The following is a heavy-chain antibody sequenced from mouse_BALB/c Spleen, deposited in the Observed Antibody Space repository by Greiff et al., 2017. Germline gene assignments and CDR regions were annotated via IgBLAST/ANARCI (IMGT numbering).Heavy chain of an antibody. J-gene: IGHJ4*01. CDR2: INPYNGDT. D-gene: IGHD1-1*01. CDR3: ARAGHYYGSSDVHAMDY. CDR1: GYSFTGYF. V-gene: IGHV1-20*02. Sequence: EVQLQQSGPELVKPGASVKISCKASGYSFTGYFMNWVMQSHGKSLEWIGRINPYNGDTFYNQKFKGKATLTVDKSSSTAHMELRSLASEDSAVYYCARAGHYYGSSDVHAMDYWGQGTSVTVSS.